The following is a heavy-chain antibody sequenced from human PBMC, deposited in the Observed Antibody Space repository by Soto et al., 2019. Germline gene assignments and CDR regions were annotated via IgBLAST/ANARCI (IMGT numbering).Heavy chain of an antibody. CDR3: ARGGNYYDSSGFDAFDI. CDR1: GYTFTGYY. J-gene: IGHJ3*02. V-gene: IGHV1-2*04. D-gene: IGHD3-22*01. CDR2: INPNSGGT. Sequence: ASVKVSCKASGYTFTGYYMHWVRRAPGQGLEWMGWINPNSGGTNYAQKFQGWVTMTRDTSISTAYMELSRLRSDDTAVYYCARGGNYYDSSGFDAFDIWGQGTMVTVSS.